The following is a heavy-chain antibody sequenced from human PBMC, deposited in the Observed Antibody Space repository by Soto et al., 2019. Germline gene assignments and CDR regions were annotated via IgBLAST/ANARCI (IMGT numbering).Heavy chain of an antibody. Sequence: GSLRLACAASRFTFSSYWMTSVRQAPGKGLEWVANIKHDGSEKYYLDSVKGRFTISRDNAKNSLFLQMNSLRAEDTAVYYCASDVGIAVVESMIWDQGTLVTVSS. CDR3: ASDVGIAVVESMI. D-gene: IGHD6-19*01. CDR2: IKHDGSEK. J-gene: IGHJ4*02. CDR1: RFTFSSYW. V-gene: IGHV3-7*03.